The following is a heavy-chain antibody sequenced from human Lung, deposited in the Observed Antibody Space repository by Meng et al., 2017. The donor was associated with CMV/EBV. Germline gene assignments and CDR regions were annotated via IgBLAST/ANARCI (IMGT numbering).Heavy chain of an antibody. V-gene: IGHV4-4*02. D-gene: IGHD1-26*01. Sequence: VPLQEWCQGLVKASGTLSLTCGVSGVAISSNIRWTWVRQPPGKGLEWIGDIDDSGSTNYNPSLNSRISISLDKSKNHFSLKVNSVTAADTAVYYCARGKQDAWELLAYWGQGALVTVSS. CDR3: ARGKQDAWELLAY. J-gene: IGHJ4*02. CDR2: IDDSGST. CDR1: GVAISSNIR.